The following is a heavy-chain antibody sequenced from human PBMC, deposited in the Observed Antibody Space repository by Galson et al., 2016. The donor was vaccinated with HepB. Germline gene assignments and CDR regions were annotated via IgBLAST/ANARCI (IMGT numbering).Heavy chain of an antibody. J-gene: IGHJ6*03. CDR2: ISSKGSST. D-gene: IGHD1-7*01. Sequence: SLRLSCAASGFIFRTYAMHWVRQAPGKGLEYVSGISSKGSSTYYADSVEGRFSISRDNSKNTLYLQMSSLRAEDTAVYYCVKVGTTGDFFYYMDVWGKGTTVTVSS. CDR1: GFIFRTYA. CDR3: VKVGTTGDFFYYMDV. V-gene: IGHV3-64D*06.